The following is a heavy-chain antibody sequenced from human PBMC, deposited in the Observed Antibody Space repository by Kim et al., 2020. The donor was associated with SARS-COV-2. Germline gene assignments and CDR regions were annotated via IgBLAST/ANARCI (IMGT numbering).Heavy chain of an antibody. V-gene: IGHV3-7*01. D-gene: IGHD3-10*01. J-gene: IGHJ4*02. CDR2: IRSDGSER. Sequence: GGSLRLSCAASGFPFTTYNMTWVRQAAGKGLEWVANIRSDGSERSYVDSVKGRFTISRDNAKSSVYLQMNSLRGEDTAVYYCARGGGRYYSIWGQGTLVTVSS. CDR3: ARGGGRYYSI. CDR1: GFPFTTYN.